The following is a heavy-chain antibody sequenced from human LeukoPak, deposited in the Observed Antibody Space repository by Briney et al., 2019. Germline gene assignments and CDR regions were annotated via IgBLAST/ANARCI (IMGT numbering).Heavy chain of an antibody. CDR2: INHSGST. CDR3: ARLENYYGSESYYKDY. J-gene: IGHJ4*02. D-gene: IGHD3-10*01. V-gene: IGHV4-34*01. CDR1: GGSFSGYY. Sequence: SETLSLICAVYGGSFSGYYWSWIRQPPGKGLEWIGEINHSGSTNYNPSLKSRVTISVDTSKNQFSLKLSSVTAADTAVYYCARLENYYGSESYYKDYWGQGTLVTVSS.